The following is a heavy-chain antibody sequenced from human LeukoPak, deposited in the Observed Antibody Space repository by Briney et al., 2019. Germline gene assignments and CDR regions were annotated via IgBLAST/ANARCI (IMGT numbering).Heavy chain of an antibody. D-gene: IGHD1-1*01. CDR2: ISSSGSTI. J-gene: IGHJ6*02. V-gene: IGHV3-48*03. CDR3: ARDLTTLRSGMDV. CDR1: GFTFSSYE. Sequence: GGSLRLSCAASGFTFSSYEMNWVRQAPGKGLEWVSYISSSGSTIYYADSVKGRFTISRDNAKNSLYLQMNSLRAEDTAVYYRARDLTTLRSGMDVWGQGTTVTVSS.